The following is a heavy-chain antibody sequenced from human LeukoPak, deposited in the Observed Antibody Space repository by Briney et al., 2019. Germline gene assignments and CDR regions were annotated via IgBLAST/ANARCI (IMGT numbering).Heavy chain of an antibody. J-gene: IGHJ4*02. CDR3: ARVGSSSLDY. CDR2: ISPDGSST. V-gene: IGHV3-74*01. D-gene: IGHD6-6*01. CDR1: GFTFSSHW. Sequence: GGSLRLSCAASGFTFSSHWMHWVRQAPGKGLVWVSRISPDGSSTSYADSVKGRFTISRDNAKNTLYLQMNSLRADDTAVYYCARVGSSSLDYWGQGALVTVSS.